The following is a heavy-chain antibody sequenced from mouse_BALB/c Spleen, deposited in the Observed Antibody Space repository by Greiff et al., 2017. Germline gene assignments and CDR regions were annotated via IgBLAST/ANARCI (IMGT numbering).Heavy chain of an antibody. V-gene: IGHV5-17*02. J-gene: IGHJ3*01. CDR2: ISSGSSTI. CDR1: GFTFSSFG. D-gene: IGHD1-1*01. Sequence: EVQVVESGGGLVQPGGSRKLSCAASGFTFSSFGMHWVRQAPEKGLEWVAYISSGSSTIYYADTVKGRFTISRDNPKNTLFLQMTSLRSEDTAMYYCARDGSSCWFAYWGQGTLVTVSA. CDR3: ARDGSSCWFAY.